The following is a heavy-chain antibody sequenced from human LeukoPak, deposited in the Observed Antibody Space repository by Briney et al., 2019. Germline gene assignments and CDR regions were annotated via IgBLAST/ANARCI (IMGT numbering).Heavy chain of an antibody. V-gene: IGHV3-11*04. D-gene: IGHD3-22*01. CDR3: AREGWDDSSGYLDY. CDR2: ITSSGDSI. J-gene: IGHJ4*02. CDR1: GFIFGDFH. Sequence: GGSLRLSCVGSGFIFGDFHMNWIRQAPGKGLEWISFITSSGDSIYYADSVKGRFTISRDNAKNSLYLQMNSLRAEDTAVYYCAREGWDDSSGYLDYWGQGTLVTVSS.